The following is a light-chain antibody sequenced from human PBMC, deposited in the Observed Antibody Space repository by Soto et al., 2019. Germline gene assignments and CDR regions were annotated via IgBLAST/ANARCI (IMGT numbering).Light chain of an antibody. J-gene: IGLJ1*01. V-gene: IGLV2-14*03. Sequence: QSVLTQPASVSGSPGQSITISCTGTSSDVGGYSYISWYQHNPGRAPKLMIYDVSNRPSGVSDRFSGSKSGNTASLTISRLQAEDEADYYCSSYTTSSTYVFGSWTKVTVL. CDR2: DVS. CDR1: SSDVGGYSY. CDR3: SSYTTSSTYV.